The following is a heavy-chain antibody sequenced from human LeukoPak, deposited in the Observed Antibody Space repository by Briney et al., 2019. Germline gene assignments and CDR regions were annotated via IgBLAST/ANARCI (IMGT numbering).Heavy chain of an antibody. CDR3: ARPRSYYYDSSGYPY. Sequence: GGSLRLSCAASGFTFSSYAMHWVRQAPGKGLQWVAVISYDGSNKYYADSVKGRFTISRDNSKNTLYLQMNSLRAEDTAVYYCARPRSYYYDSSGYPYWGQGTLVTVSS. D-gene: IGHD3-22*01. CDR1: GFTFSSYA. CDR2: ISYDGSNK. V-gene: IGHV3-30*04. J-gene: IGHJ4*02.